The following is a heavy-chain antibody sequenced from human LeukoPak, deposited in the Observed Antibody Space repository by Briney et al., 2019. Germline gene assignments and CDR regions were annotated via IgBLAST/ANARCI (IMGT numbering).Heavy chain of an antibody. CDR1: GSTFSSYW. Sequence: GGSLRLSCAAPGSTFSSYWMNWVRKAPGKGLVWVSRIASDGSSTTYADSVKGRFSISRDNAKNTLYLQMNSLRVEDTAVYYCARGRPHGNDYWGQGTLVTVSS. D-gene: IGHD4-23*01. V-gene: IGHV3-74*01. CDR2: IASDGSST. J-gene: IGHJ4*02. CDR3: ARGRPHGNDY.